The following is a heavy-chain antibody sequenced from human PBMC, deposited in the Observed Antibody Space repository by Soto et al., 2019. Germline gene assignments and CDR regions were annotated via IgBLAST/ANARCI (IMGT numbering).Heavy chain of an antibody. CDR3: ARGSFTFGGVIDFDY. Sequence: SETLSLICTVSGGSISSYYWSWIRQPAGKGLEWIGRIYTSGSTNYNPSLKSRVTMSVDTSKNQFSLKLSSVTAADTAVYYCARGSFTFGGVIDFDYWGQGTLVTVSS. CDR1: GGSISSYY. V-gene: IGHV4-4*07. CDR2: IYTSGST. D-gene: IGHD3-16*02. J-gene: IGHJ4*02.